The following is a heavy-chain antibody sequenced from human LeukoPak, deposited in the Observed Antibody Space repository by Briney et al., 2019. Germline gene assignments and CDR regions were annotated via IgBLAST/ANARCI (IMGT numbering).Heavy chain of an antibody. CDR2: ITSDVIST. J-gene: IGHJ4*02. D-gene: IGHD2-2*01. V-gene: IGHV3-74*03. CDR1: GYIFDEYT. Sequence: GGSLRLSCAASGYIFDEYTMDSGRQPPGKGVVWVARITSDVISTTYAESVNGRFTISTDNAKNTLYLQMNSLRAEDTAVYYCARDWYHAIDYWGQGALVTVSS. CDR3: ARDWYHAIDY.